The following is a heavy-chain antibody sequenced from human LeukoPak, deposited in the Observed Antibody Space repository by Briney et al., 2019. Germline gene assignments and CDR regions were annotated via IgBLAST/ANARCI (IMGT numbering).Heavy chain of an antibody. CDR3: ARDIYEQQLPEDDFQH. D-gene: IGHD6-13*01. V-gene: IGHV3-74*01. J-gene: IGHJ1*01. CDR1: GFTFSSYW. Sequence: GGSLRLSCAASGFTFSSYWMHWVRQAPGKGLVWVSRINSDGSSTSYADSVKGRFTISRDNAKNTLYLQMNSLRAEDTAVYYCARDIYEQQLPEDDFQHWGQGTLVTVSS. CDR2: INSDGSST.